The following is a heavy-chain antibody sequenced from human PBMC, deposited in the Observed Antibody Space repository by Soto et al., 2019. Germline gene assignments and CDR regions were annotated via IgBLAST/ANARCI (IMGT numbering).Heavy chain of an antibody. D-gene: IGHD3-16*01. J-gene: IGHJ6*02. Sequence: QVQLQESGPGLVKPSQTLSLTCTVSGGSISSGDYYWSWIRQPPGKGLEWIGYIYYSGSTYYNPSLKSRVTISVDTSKNQFSLKLSSVTAADTAVYYCARLGVVRLRVVTTYYYCYGMDVWGQGTTVTVSS. V-gene: IGHV4-30-4*01. CDR3: ARLGVVRLRVVTTYYYCYGMDV. CDR2: IYYSGST. CDR1: GGSISSGDYY.